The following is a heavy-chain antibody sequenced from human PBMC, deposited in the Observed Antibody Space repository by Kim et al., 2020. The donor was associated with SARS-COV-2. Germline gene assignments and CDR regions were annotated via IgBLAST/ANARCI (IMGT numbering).Heavy chain of an antibody. J-gene: IGHJ4*02. CDR2: IDPQSRIK. V-gene: IGHV3-48*02. Sequence: GGSLRLSCSTSTFSFTPYSFNWVRQGPGKGLEWISYIDPQSRIKYYADSVKGRFTISRDNAQNSLFLQMSSLRDEDTAVYYCARERGNCDTTSRFDFDYWGQGAQVTVSS. CDR1: TFSFTPYS. CDR3: ARERGNCDTTSRFDFDY. D-gene: IGHD2-15*01.